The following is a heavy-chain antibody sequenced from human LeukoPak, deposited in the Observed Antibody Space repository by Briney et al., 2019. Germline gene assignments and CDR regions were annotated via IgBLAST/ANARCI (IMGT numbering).Heavy chain of an antibody. CDR2: IIPIFGTA. D-gene: IGHD3-22*01. CDR1: GGTFSSYA. CDR3: ARDLSHDSSGSPFDY. J-gene: IGHJ4*02. Sequence: SVKVSCKASGGTFSSYAISWVRQAPGQGLEWMGGIIPIFGTANYTQKFQGRVTITADESTSTAYMELSSLRSEDTAVYYCARDLSHDSSGSPFDYWGQGTLVTVSS. V-gene: IGHV1-69*13.